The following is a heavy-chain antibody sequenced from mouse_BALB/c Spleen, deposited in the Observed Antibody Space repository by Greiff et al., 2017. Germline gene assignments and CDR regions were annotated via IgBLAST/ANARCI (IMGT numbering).Heavy chain of an antibody. Sequence: VQLQESAAELARPGASVKMSCKASGYTFTSYTMHWVKQSPGQGLEWIGYINPSSGYTEYNQKFKDKTTLTADKSSSTAYMQLSSLTSEDSAVYYCASHITAATSNFDYWGQGTTLTVSS. CDR2: INPSSGYT. CDR3: ASHITAATSNFDY. D-gene: IGHD1-2*01. J-gene: IGHJ2*01. CDR1: GYTFTSYT. V-gene: IGHV1-4*02.